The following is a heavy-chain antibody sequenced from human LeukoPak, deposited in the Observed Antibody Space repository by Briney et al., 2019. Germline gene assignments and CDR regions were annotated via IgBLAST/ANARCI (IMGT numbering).Heavy chain of an antibody. Sequence: GGSLRLSCAASGFTFSSYSMNWVRQAPGKGLEWVAVISYDGSNKYYADSVKGRFTISRDNSKNTLYLQMNSLRAEDTAVYYCAKDAAAGTRPYYSDYWGQGTLITVSS. CDR1: GFTFSSYS. CDR3: AKDAAAGTRPYYSDY. V-gene: IGHV3-30*18. D-gene: IGHD6-13*01. J-gene: IGHJ4*02. CDR2: ISYDGSNK.